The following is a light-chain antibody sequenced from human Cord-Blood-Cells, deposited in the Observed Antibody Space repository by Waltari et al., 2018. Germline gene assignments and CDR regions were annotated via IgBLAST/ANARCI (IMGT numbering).Light chain of an antibody. J-gene: IGLJ2*01. Sequence: QSALTQPPSASGSPGQPVTISCTGTSSDVGGYNYVSWYQQHPGKAPKLMIYEVSKWPSGVPDRFSGSKSGNTASLTVSGLQAEDEADYYCSSYAGSDRGVFGGGTKLTVL. V-gene: IGLV2-8*01. CDR1: SSDVGGYNY. CDR2: EVS. CDR3: SSYAGSDRGV.